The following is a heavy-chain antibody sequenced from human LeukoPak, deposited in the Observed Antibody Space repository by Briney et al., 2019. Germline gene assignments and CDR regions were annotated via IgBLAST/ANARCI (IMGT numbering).Heavy chain of an antibody. D-gene: IGHD3-22*01. V-gene: IGHV1-18*01. CDR2: ISAYNGNT. Sequence: ASVKVSCKASGYTFTSYGISWVRQAPGQGLEWMGWISAYNGNTNYAQKLQGRVTMTTDTSTSTAYMELRSLRSDDTAVYYCARVVRYYYDSSGYYFDYWGQGTLVTVSS. CDR3: ARVVRYYYDSSGYYFDY. J-gene: IGHJ4*02. CDR1: GYTFTSYG.